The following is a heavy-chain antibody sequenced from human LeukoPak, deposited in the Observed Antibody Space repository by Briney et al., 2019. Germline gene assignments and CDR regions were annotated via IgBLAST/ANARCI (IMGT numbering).Heavy chain of an antibody. D-gene: IGHD4-17*01. V-gene: IGHV1-2*02. J-gene: IGHJ3*02. CDR3: AGAWDDYGINDAFDI. Sequence: GASVKVSCKASGYTFTGYYMHWVRQAPGQGLEWMGWINPNSGGTNYAQKFQGRVTMTRDTSISTAYMELSRLRSDDTAVYYCAGAWDDYGINDAFDIWGQGTMVTVSS. CDR2: INPNSGGT. CDR1: GYTFTGYY.